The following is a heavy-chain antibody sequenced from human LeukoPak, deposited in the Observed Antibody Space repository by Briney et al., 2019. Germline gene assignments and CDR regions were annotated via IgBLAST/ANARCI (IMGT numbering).Heavy chain of an antibody. D-gene: IGHD7-27*01. CDR3: AKDWGKNWGNYYYMDV. CDR2: ISSSSRTI. Sequence: LPGGSLRLSCSASGFTFINHNMNWVCQAPGKGLEWILDISSSSRTIYYANSVKGRFTISRDNSKNTLYLQMNSLRAEDTAVYYCAKDWGKNWGNYYYMDVCGKGNAVTISS. CDR1: GFTFINHN. J-gene: IGHJ6*03. V-gene: IGHV3-48*01.